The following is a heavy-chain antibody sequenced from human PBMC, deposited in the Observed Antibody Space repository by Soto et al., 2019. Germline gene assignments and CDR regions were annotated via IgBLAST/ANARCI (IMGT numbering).Heavy chain of an antibody. D-gene: IGHD1-1*01. CDR2: ICSCSTTI. V-gene: IGHV3-48*02. Sequence: GGSLRLSCAASGFSFSTATMNWGRQAPGKGLEWVSYICSCSTTIYYADSVKGRFTISRDNGKTSLYLQMNSLRDEDTAVYYCARVRRNDASDYYGMDVWGQGTTVTVSS. CDR3: ARVRRNDASDYYGMDV. CDR1: GFSFSTAT. J-gene: IGHJ6*02.